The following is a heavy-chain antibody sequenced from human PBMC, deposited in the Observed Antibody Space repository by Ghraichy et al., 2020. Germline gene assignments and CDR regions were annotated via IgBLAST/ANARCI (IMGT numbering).Heavy chain of an antibody. D-gene: IGHD1-26*01. CDR2: IYYSGST. CDR1: GDSISSYS. J-gene: IGHJ4*02. V-gene: IGHV4-59*01. Sequence: SQTLSLTCTVSGDSISSYSWSWIRQPPGKGLEWIGYIYYSGSTKYNPSLKSRVTISADTSKNQVYLKVRSVTAADTAVYYCATGILGADYFFDYWGQGGLVTVSS. CDR3: ATGILGADYFFDY.